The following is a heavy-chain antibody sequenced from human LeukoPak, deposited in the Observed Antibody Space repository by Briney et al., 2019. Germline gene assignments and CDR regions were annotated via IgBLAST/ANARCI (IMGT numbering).Heavy chain of an antibody. CDR1: GDTFISTD. D-gene: IGHD1-1*01. CDR3: AKERRYKLNGGRVFDV. CDR2: ISGFNGNT. Sequence: GASVKVSCKASGDTFISTDFNWVRQAPGQGLEWMGWISGFNGNTNYAQRFQGRVVMTTDTSTNTVYMELRSLRSDDTAVYYCAKERRYKLNGGRVFDVWGQGTMVTVSS. V-gene: IGHV1-18*01. J-gene: IGHJ3*01.